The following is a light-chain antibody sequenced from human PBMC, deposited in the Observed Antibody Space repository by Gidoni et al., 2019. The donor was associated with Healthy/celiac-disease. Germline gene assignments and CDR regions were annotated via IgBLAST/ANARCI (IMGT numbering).Light chain of an antibody. V-gene: IGKV1-33*01. Sequence: DIQMTQSPSSLSASVGDRVTITCQASQDISNYLNWYQQKPGKDPKLLIYDASNLETGGPSRFSGSGSGTDFTFTISSLQPEDIATYYCQQYDNLLTFGGGTKVEIK. CDR3: QQYDNLLT. CDR1: QDISNY. J-gene: IGKJ4*01. CDR2: DAS.